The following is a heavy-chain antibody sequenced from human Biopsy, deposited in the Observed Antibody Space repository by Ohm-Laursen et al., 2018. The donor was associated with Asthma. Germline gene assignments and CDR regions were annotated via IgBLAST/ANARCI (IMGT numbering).Heavy chain of an antibody. D-gene: IGHD2-21*02. CDR3: ARGGLHYYEYYGMDV. J-gene: IGHJ6*02. V-gene: IGHV3-30*04. CDR1: GFTFDNYT. CDR2: ISYDGRNT. Sequence: SLRLSCAAPGFTFDNYTMHWVRQAPGKGLEWVTIISYDGRNTYYADSVEGRFIISRDNSKNTLFLQMSSLRPEDTAVYYCARGGLHYYEYYGMDVWGQGTTVTVSS.